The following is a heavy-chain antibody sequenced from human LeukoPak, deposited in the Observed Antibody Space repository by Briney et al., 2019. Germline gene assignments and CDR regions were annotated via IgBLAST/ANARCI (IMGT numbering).Heavy chain of an antibody. J-gene: IGHJ4*02. Sequence: SRTLSLTCTVSGGSISSGGYYWSWIRQHRGKGLEWIGYIYYSGSTYYNPSLKSRVTISVDTSKNQFSLKLSSVTAADTAVYYCARTTYYYGSGSSPHLDYWGQGTLVTVSS. CDR2: IYYSGST. CDR1: GGSISSGGYY. D-gene: IGHD3-10*01. V-gene: IGHV4-31*03. CDR3: ARTTYYYGSGSSPHLDY.